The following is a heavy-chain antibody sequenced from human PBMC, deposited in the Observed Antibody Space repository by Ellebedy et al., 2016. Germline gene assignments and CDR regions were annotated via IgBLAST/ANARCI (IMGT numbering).Heavy chain of an antibody. CDR2: INPNSGGT. Sequence: ASVKVSXXASGYTFTGYYMHWVRQAPGQGLEWMGWINPNSGGTNYAQKFQGRVTMTRDTSISTAYMELSRLRSEDTAVYYCAREYYDFWSGYYRSRDYYYMDVWGKGTTVTVSS. J-gene: IGHJ6*03. CDR3: AREYYDFWSGYYRSRDYYYMDV. CDR1: GYTFTGYY. V-gene: IGHV1-2*02. D-gene: IGHD3-3*01.